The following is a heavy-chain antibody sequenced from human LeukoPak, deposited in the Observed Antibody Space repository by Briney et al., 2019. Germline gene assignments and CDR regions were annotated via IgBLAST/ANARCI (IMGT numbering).Heavy chain of an antibody. V-gene: IGHV1-18*01. CDR2: ISAYNGNT. D-gene: IGHD3-16*02. CDR3: ARARIMITFGGVIVTAFDI. CDR1: GYTFTSYG. J-gene: IGHJ3*02. Sequence: GASVKVSCKASGYTFTSYGVSWVRQAPGRGLEWMGWISAYNGNTNYAQKLQGRVTMTTDTSTSTAYMELRSLRSDDTAVYYCARARIMITFGGVIVTAFDIWGQGTMVTVSS.